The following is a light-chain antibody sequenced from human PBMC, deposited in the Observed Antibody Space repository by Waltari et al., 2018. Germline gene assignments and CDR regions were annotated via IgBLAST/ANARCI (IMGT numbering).Light chain of an antibody. J-gene: IGKJ1*01. CDR3: QQSYSSLWT. Sequence: DIQMTQSPSSLSASVGDRITITCRASQSIRSYLSWYQQKPGKAPELLIYAASNLLSGVPSRFSGSGSGTDFTLTIRSLQPEDFATYFCQQSYSSLWTFGQGTKVEIK. CDR1: QSIRSY. CDR2: AAS. V-gene: IGKV1-39*01.